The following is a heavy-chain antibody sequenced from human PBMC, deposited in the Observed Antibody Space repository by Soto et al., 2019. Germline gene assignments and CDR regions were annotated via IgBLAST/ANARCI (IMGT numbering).Heavy chain of an antibody. CDR3: ARLPLRITVFGKVLGYSDS. V-gene: IGHV1-69*01. Sequence: QVQLLQSGAEVKTPGSSVTVSCTPSGGSFNDYAFSWVRQAPGQGLEWLGGIIPLFGTSDYSQAFRDRATITAVESASTVFLELRIFPSPDTAVYYCARLPLRITVFGKVLGYSDSWGQGSRITVSS. CDR2: IIPLFGTS. CDR1: GGSFNDYA. D-gene: IGHD3-3*01. J-gene: IGHJ4*02.